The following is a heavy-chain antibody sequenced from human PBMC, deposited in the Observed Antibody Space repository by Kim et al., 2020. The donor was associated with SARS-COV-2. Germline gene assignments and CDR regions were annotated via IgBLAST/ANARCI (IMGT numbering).Heavy chain of an antibody. V-gene: IGHV3-43*01. J-gene: IGHJ4*02. CDR3: AKDLAYRGGINFDY. D-gene: IGHD2-2*01. Sequence: ADSVKGRFTISRDNSKNSLYLQMNSLRTEDTALYYCAKDLAYRGGINFDYWGQGTLVSVSS.